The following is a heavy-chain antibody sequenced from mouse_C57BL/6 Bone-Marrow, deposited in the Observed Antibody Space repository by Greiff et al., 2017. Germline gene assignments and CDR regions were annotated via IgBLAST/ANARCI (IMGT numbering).Heavy chain of an antibody. CDR2: IYPGDGDT. CDR1: GYAFSSSW. D-gene: IGHD1-1*01. Sequence: QVQLQQSGPELVKPGASVKISCKASGYAFSSSWMNWVKQRPGKGLEWIGRIYPGDGDTNYNGKFKGKATLTADKSSSTAYMQLSSLPSEDSAVYYCARKYYGTWYFDVWGTGTTVTVSS. J-gene: IGHJ1*03. CDR3: ARKYYGTWYFDV. V-gene: IGHV1-82*01.